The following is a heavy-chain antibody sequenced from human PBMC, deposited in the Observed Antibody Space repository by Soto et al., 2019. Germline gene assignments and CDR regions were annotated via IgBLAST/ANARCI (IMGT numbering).Heavy chain of an antibody. CDR2: IIPRFGTP. D-gene: IGHD3-10*01. CDR3: GTGSITMARGDQFYYTLDV. CDR1: RGSFSSSA. V-gene: IGHV1-69*01. J-gene: IGHJ6*02. Sequence: QVQPVQSGAEVKKPGSSVKVSCKASRGSFSSSAIIWVRQAPGQGLEWMGGIIPRFGTPDYAQKFQGRVTITADESTTTAFMELSSLTSEDTAVYYCGTGSITMARGDQFYYTLDVWGHGTTVTVSS.